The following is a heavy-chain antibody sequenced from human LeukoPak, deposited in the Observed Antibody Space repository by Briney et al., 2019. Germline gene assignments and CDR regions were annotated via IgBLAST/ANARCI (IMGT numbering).Heavy chain of an antibody. J-gene: IGHJ6*04. Sequence: GGSLRLSCAASGFTFSSYVMSWVRQAPGKGLEWVSAISGSGGSTYYADSVKGRFTISRDNSKNTLYLQMNSLRAEDTAVYYCAKLMVRGVSNYYYGMDVWGKGTTVTVSS. CDR1: GFTFSSYV. CDR2: ISGSGGST. D-gene: IGHD3-10*01. CDR3: AKLMVRGVSNYYYGMDV. V-gene: IGHV3-23*01.